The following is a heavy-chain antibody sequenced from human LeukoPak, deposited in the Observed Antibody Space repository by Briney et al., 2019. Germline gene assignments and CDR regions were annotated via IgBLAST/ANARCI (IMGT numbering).Heavy chain of an antibody. D-gene: IGHD3-10*01. Sequence: SETLSLTCTVSGTSISRHYLSWLRQSAGLGLEWLGYISTTGNTPYNPSLEGRVTMSEDTSQNQLSLTLSSVTAADTAVDFCARQDGLWVGDLGGWFDFWGQGIQVAVSS. J-gene: IGHJ5*01. V-gene: IGHV4-4*09. CDR2: ISTTGNT. CDR1: GTSISRHY. CDR3: ARQDGLWVGDLGGWFDF.